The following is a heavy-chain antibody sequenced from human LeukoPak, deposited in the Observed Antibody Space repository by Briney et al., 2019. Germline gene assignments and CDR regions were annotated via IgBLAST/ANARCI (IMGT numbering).Heavy chain of an antibody. V-gene: IGHV7-4-1*02. J-gene: IGHJ5*02. CDR1: GYTFTNEP. CDR2: INTHTGNP. CDR3: ARDLEMITFGDGWFDP. D-gene: IGHD3-16*01. Sequence: ASVKVSCKSYGYTFTNEPLNWVRQAPGQGLEWMGWINTHTGNPTYAQGFTGRFVFSLDTSVSTAYLQISSLKAEDTAVYYCARDLEMITFGDGWFDPWGQGTLVTVSS.